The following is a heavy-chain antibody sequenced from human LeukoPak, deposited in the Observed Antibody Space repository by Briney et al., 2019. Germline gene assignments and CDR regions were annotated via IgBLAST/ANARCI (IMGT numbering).Heavy chain of an antibody. CDR3: AKARAPIVGATTSFYYFDY. D-gene: IGHD1-26*01. Sequence: GGSLRLSCAASGFTFSNYYMAWLRQAPGKGLEWVSYITDSGGSKYCADSVKGRFTISRDNAENSLYLQMNNLRAEDTAVYYCAKARAPIVGATTSFYYFDYWGQGTLVTVSS. CDR1: GFTFSNYY. J-gene: IGHJ4*02. V-gene: IGHV3-11*01. CDR2: ITDSGGSK.